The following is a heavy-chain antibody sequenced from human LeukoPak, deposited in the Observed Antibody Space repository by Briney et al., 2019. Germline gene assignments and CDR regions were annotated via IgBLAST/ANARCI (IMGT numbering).Heavy chain of an antibody. CDR1: GFTFDNYA. J-gene: IGHJ4*02. Sequence: GGSLRLTCAASGFTFDNYAMHWVRQAPGKGLEWLSIISWNSGYIGYADSVKGRFTISRDNAKKSLDLQMNSLRAEDTAFYYCAKVRGTYSSGYFFDYWGQGTLVTVSS. CDR2: ISWNSGYI. CDR3: AKVRGTYSSGYFFDY. D-gene: IGHD6-19*01. V-gene: IGHV3-9*01.